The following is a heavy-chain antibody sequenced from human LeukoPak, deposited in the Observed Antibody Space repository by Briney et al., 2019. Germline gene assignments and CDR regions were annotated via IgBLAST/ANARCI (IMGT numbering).Heavy chain of an antibody. CDR1: GFTFRSFL. Sequence: GGSLRLSCAASGFTFRSFLMSSVRQAPGKGLEWVANIKQDVSEKYYVDSVKGRFTISRDNAKNSLYLQMNSLRAEDTAVYYCARGSSRSCPIYYMDVWGKGTTVTVSS. D-gene: IGHD6-13*01. CDR2: IKQDVSEK. CDR3: ARGSSRSCPIYYMDV. V-gene: IGHV3-7*01. J-gene: IGHJ6*03.